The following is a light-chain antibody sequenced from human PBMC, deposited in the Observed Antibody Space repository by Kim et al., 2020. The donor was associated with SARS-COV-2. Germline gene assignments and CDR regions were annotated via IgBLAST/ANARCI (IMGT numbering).Light chain of an antibody. Sequence: DIQMTQSPSTLSASVGDRVTITCRASQTINRWLAWYQQKPGKVPNLLISDASTLESGVPSRFSGSGSGTDFSLTISSLRPEDSATYYCQHYNDYSRAFGQGTKVDIK. CDR2: DAS. V-gene: IGKV1-5*01. CDR1: QTINRW. J-gene: IGKJ1*01. CDR3: QHYNDYSRA.